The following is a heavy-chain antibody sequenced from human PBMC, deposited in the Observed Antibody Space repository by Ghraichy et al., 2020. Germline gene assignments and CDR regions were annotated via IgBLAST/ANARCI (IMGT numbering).Heavy chain of an antibody. CDR1: GGSISSYY. V-gene: IGHV4-59*01. CDR3: ARGGYCSGGSCYSSIYYGMDV. J-gene: IGHJ6*02. D-gene: IGHD2-15*01. Sequence: SETLSLTCTVSGGSISSYYWSWIRQPPGKGLEWIGYIYYSGSTNYNPSLKSRVTISVDTSKNQFSLKLSSVTAADTAVYYCARGGYCSGGSCYSSIYYGMDVWGQGTTVTVSS. CDR2: IYYSGST.